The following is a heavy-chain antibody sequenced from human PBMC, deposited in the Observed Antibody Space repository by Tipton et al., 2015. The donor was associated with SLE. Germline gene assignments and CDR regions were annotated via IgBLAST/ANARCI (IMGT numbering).Heavy chain of an antibody. CDR3: ARAGRAWNLFDY. CDR1: GGSISSGGYH. D-gene: IGHD1-1*01. CDR2: IYYSGST. J-gene: IGHJ4*02. Sequence: TLSLTCTVSGGSISSGGYHWSWIRQHPGKGLEWIGYIYYSGSTYYNPSLKSRVTISVDTSKKQFSLKLSSVTAADTAVYYCARAGRAWNLFDYWGQGTLVTVSS. V-gene: IGHV4-31*03.